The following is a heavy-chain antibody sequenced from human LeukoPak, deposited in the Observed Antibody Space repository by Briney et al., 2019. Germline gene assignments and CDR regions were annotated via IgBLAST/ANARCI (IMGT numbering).Heavy chain of an antibody. CDR2: ISGSGGST. V-gene: IGHV3-23*01. CDR3: AKEVGEYSSSWFPFDY. J-gene: IGHJ4*02. Sequence: GRSLKLSCAASGLTFSSYAMSWVSQAPGKGLEWVSAISGSGGSTYYADSVKGRFTISRDNSKNTLYLQMNSLRAEDTAVYYCAKEVGEYSSSWFPFDYWGQGTLVTVSS. CDR1: GLTFSSYA. D-gene: IGHD6-13*01.